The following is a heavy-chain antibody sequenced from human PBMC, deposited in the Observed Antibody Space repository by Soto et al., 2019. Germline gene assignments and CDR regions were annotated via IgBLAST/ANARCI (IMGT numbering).Heavy chain of an antibody. D-gene: IGHD3-9*01. J-gene: IGHJ4*02. CDR1: GDSLSSGGHY. CDR2: VYDSVNT. CDR3: ARVDHRGYFAILTDY. Sequence: SETLSLTCTVSGDSLSSGGHYWSWIRQHPGKGLEWIGHVYDSVNTYYSPSLRSRVTISADMSKNQFSLNLRSVTAADTAVYYCARVDHRGYFAILTDYWGQGTLVTAPQ. V-gene: IGHV4-31*03.